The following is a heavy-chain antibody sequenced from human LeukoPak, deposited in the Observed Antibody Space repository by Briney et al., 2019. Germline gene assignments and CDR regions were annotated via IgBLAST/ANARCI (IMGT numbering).Heavy chain of an antibody. CDR3: ARDRGYYDSSGYFP. CDR2: IRYDGTNK. D-gene: IGHD3-22*01. V-gene: IGHV3-30*02. Sequence: GGSLRLSCAASGFTFSSYGMHWVRQAPGKGLEWVAFIRYDGTNKYNADSVKGRFTISRDNSKNTLYLQMNSLRAEDTAVYYCARDRGYYDSSGYFPWGQGTLVTVSS. J-gene: IGHJ5*02. CDR1: GFTFSSYG.